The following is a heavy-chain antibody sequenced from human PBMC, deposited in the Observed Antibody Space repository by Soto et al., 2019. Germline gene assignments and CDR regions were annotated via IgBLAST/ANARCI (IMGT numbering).Heavy chain of an antibody. D-gene: IGHD3-16*01. Sequence: GASVKVSCKASGYTFTSYGISWVRQAPGQGLEWMGWISAYNGNTNYAQKLQGRVTMTTDTSTSTAYMELRSLRSDDTAVYYCAIDGVEITFRGVTDYWGQGTLVPVSS. V-gene: IGHV1-18*01. CDR1: GYTFTSYG. CDR2: ISAYNGNT. J-gene: IGHJ4*02. CDR3: AIDGVEITFRGVTDY.